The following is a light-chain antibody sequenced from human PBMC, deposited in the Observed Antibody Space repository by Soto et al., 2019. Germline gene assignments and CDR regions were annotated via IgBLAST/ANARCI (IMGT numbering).Light chain of an antibody. CDR2: KAS. Sequence: DIQMTQSPSTLSASVGDRVTITCRTSQSISTWLAWYQQKPGKAPKLLIYKASSLESGVPSRFSGCGSGTEFTLTLSGLQPDDFATYYCQHYNTFLWTFGQGTKVEVK. J-gene: IGKJ1*01. CDR3: QHYNTFLWT. CDR1: QSISTW. V-gene: IGKV1-5*03.